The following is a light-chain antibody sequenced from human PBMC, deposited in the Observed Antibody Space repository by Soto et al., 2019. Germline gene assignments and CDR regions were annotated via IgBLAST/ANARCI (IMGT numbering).Light chain of an antibody. V-gene: IGKV1-13*02. CDR2: DAS. CDR3: QQFNSYPYT. CDR1: RGISSA. Sequence: AIQLTQSPSSLSASVGDRVTITCRASRGISSALAWYQQKPGKAPKLLIYDASSLESGVPSRFSGSGSGTEFTLTISSLQPEDFATYYCQQFNSYPYTFGQGTKLEIK. J-gene: IGKJ2*01.